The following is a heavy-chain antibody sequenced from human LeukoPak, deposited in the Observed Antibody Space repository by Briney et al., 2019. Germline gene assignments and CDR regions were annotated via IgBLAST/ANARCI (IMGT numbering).Heavy chain of an antibody. Sequence: GGSLRLSCAASGFTFSSYWMSWVRQAPGKGLEWVGRIKSKTDGGTTDYAAPVKGRFTISRDDSKNTLYLQMNSLKTEDTAVYYCTGGLLWFGKLSRRGDYWGQGTLVTVSS. CDR1: GFTFSSYW. CDR3: TGGLLWFGKLSRRGDY. D-gene: IGHD3-10*01. V-gene: IGHV3-15*01. CDR2: IKSKTDGGTT. J-gene: IGHJ4*02.